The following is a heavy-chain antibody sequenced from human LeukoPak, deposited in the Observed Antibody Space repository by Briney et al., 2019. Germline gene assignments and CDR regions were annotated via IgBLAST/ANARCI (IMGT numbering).Heavy chain of an antibody. V-gene: IGHV3-30*04. D-gene: IGHD3-10*01. CDR3: ASGGVLLWFGVVDNLDY. J-gene: IGHJ4*02. CDR2: ISYVGCNK. CDR1: GFTFSSYA. Sequence: GGSLRLSCAASGFTFSSYAMQWVRQAPGKGLAGVAVISYVGCNKYYADSVKGRFTISRDNSKKTLYLQMNSLRAEDAAVYYCASGGVLLWFGVVDNLDYWGQGTLVTVSS.